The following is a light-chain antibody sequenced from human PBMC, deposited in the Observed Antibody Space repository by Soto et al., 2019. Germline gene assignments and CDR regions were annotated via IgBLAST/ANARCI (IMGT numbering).Light chain of an antibody. J-gene: IGKJ1*01. Sequence: EIVLTQSPGTLSLSPGERATLSCRASQSVRSNLAWYQQKPGQAPRLLIYGASTRATGIPARFSGTGSGTEFTLTISGLQSEDFALYYCQQYNDWPLTFGQGTKV. CDR3: QQYNDWPLT. CDR1: QSVRSN. V-gene: IGKV3-15*01. CDR2: GAS.